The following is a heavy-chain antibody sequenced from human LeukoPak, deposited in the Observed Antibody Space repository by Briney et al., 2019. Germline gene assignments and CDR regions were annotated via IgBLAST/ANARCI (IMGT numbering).Heavy chain of an antibody. CDR3: ARWYNWNHGTAFDI. Sequence: PGGSLRLSCAASGFTFSSYAMSWVRQGPGKGLEWVSGINWDGGRTAYADSVKGRFTISRDNAKNSLYLQMNSLRAEDTALYHCARWYNWNHGTAFDIWGQGTMVTVSS. CDR2: INWDGGRT. D-gene: IGHD1-14*01. CDR1: GFTFSSYA. J-gene: IGHJ3*02. V-gene: IGHV3-20*01.